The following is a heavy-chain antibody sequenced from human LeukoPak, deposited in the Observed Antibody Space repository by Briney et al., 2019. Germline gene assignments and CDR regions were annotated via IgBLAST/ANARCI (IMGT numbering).Heavy chain of an antibody. Sequence: GGSLRLSCVASGFTFSDYAITWVRQAPGKVLEWVSSISSGSTYIYYGDLVKGRFSISRDNAKNSLDLQMDSLRAEDTAVYYCARGRYECSGFDWLDSWGQGTLVTVSS. V-gene: IGHV3-21*01. CDR1: GFTFSDYA. D-gene: IGHD3-22*01. J-gene: IGHJ5*01. CDR2: ISSGSTYI. CDR3: ARGRYECSGFDWLDS.